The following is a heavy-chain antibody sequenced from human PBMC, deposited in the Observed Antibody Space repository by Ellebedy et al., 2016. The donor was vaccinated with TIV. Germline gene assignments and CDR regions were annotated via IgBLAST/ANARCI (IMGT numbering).Heavy chain of an antibody. J-gene: IGHJ4*02. D-gene: IGHD3-9*01. CDR3: ARDFDTPLGY. V-gene: IGHV3-23*01. Sequence: GESLKISXAASGFTFNIYAMSWVRQAPGKGLEWVSAISGSGGSTYYADSVKGRFTISRDNSKNTLYLQMNSLRADDTAVYYCARDFDTPLGYWGQGTLVTVSS. CDR2: ISGSGGST. CDR1: GFTFNIYA.